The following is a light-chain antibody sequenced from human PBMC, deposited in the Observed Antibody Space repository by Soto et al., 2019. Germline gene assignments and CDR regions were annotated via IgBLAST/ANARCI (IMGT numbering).Light chain of an antibody. Sequence: EIVMTQSPATLSVSPGETATLSCRASQSVGSALAWYQHKPGQAPRLLIVAASIRATGVPVRFSGGGSGTEFTLTISSLQSEDFVVYYCQQYKNWPPLTFGGGTTVEIK. CDR2: AAS. J-gene: IGKJ4*01. CDR3: QQYKNWPPLT. CDR1: QSVGSA. V-gene: IGKV3-15*01.